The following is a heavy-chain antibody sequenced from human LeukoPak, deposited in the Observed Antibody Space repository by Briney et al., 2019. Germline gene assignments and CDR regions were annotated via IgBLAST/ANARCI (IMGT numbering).Heavy chain of an antibody. V-gene: IGHV3-11*01. CDR2: ISSSGSTI. CDR1: GFTFSDYY. D-gene: IGHD5-18*01. J-gene: IGHJ5*02. Sequence: GGSLRLSCAASGFTFSDYYMSWIRQAPGKGLEWVSYISSSGSTIYYADSVKGRFTISRDNAKTSLYLQMNSLRAEDTAVYYCARDRDVDTAMVLFDPWGQGTLVTVSS. CDR3: ARDRDVDTAMVLFDP.